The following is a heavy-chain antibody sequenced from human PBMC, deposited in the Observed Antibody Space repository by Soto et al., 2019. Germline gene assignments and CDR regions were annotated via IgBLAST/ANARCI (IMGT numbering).Heavy chain of an antibody. CDR1: GGSISSHY. CDR2: IHYSGIT. CDR3: ARRDYRASCLGPFDH. D-gene: IGHD1-26*01. V-gene: IGHV4-59*11. J-gene: IGHJ4*02. Sequence: SETLSLTCVVSGGSISSHYWSWIRQPPGSGLEWLAFIHYSGITQYSPSLKSGVTMSVDTSKNQFSPNLSPVTAADTAFYFCARRDYRASCLGPFDHWGPGTLVTFSS.